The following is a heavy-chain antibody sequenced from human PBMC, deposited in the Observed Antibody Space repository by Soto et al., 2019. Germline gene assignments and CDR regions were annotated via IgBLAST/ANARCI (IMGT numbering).Heavy chain of an antibody. V-gene: IGHV1-69*12. CDR3: ARVEAVAGLYNYHGLDV. J-gene: IGHJ6*02. D-gene: IGHD6-19*01. CDR1: GGTFSNYA. CDR2: IVPIFGTT. Sequence: QVQLVQSGAEVKKPGSSVKVSCKVSGGTFSNYAIEWVRLAPGHGPEWMGGIVPIFGTTYYTQKFQGRATIIADDSTTTAYLEMSSLRSEDTAIYYCARVEAVAGLYNYHGLDVWGQGTAVTVSS.